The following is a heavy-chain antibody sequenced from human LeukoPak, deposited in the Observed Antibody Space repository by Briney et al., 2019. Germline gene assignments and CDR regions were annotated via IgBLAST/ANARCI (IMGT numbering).Heavy chain of an antibody. Sequence: SETLSLTCAVYGGSFSGYYWSWTRQPPGKGLEWIGEINHSGSTNYNPSLKGRVTISVDTSKNQFSLKLSSVTAADTAVYYCARGSGLIAARPPALDYWGQGTLVTVSS. CDR1: GGSFSGYY. V-gene: IGHV4-34*01. CDR3: ARGSGLIAARPPALDY. D-gene: IGHD6-6*01. J-gene: IGHJ4*02. CDR2: INHSGST.